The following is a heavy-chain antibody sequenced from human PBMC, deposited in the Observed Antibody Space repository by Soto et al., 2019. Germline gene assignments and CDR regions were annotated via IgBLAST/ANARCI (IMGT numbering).Heavy chain of an antibody. V-gene: IGHV1-2*04. CDR1: GYAFSQFY. J-gene: IGHJ6*03. Sequence: QVQLVQSGAEVKKPGASVKVSCKASGYAFSQFYIHWMRQAPGQGLEWMGWINPNSGRTKFAQNLQGWVTMTRDTSIKTVYMALSGLRSDATAVYYWARESGGTTATLDYYYFYMDVWGKGTTVTVSS. CDR3: ARESGGTTATLDYYYFYMDV. CDR2: INPNSGRT. D-gene: IGHD4-17*01.